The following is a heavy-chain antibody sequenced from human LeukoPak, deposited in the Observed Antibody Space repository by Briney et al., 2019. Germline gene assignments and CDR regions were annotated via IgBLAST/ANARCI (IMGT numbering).Heavy chain of an antibody. CDR2: IYTSGST. V-gene: IGHV4-61*02. Sequence: PSQTLSLTCTVSGGSISSGSYYWSWIRQPAGKGLEWIGRIYTSGSTNYNPSLKSRVTISVDRSKNQFSLKLSSVTAADTAVYYCASLGTGMRPGYFQHWGQGTLVTVSS. CDR3: ASLGTGMRPGYFQH. CDR1: GGSISSGSYY. D-gene: IGHD1-1*01. J-gene: IGHJ1*01.